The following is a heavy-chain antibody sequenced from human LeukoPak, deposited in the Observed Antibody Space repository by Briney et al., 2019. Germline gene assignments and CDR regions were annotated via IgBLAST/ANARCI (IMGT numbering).Heavy chain of an antibody. CDR2: IYYSGST. V-gene: IGHV4-39*01. D-gene: IGHD5/OR15-5a*01. J-gene: IGHJ3*02. CDR3: ARHPLPQCDAFDI. CDR1: GGSISSSSYY. Sequence: SETLSLTCTVSGGSISSSSYYWGWIRQPPGKGLEWIGSIYYSGSTYYNPSLKSRVTISVDTSKNQFSLKLSSVTAADTAVYYCARHPLPQCDAFDIWGQGTMVTVSS.